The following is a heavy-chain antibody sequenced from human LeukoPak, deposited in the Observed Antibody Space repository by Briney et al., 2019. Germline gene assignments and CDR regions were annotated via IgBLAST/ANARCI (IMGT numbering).Heavy chain of an antibody. CDR2: ISGSGGTP. V-gene: IGHV3-23*01. J-gene: IGHJ3*02. D-gene: IGHD4-17*01. CDR3: AKCRSGDLGDAFDI. CDR1: GFTFSSYA. Sequence: GGSLRLSCAASGFTFSSYAMSWVRQAPGKGLEGVSAISGSGGTPYCAHSVKGRSTISKNNSKNTPYLQMNSLRGEETAVYSCAKCRSGDLGDAFDIWGQGKMVTVSS.